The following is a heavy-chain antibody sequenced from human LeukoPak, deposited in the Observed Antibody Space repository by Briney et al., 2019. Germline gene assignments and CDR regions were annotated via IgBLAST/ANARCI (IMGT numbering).Heavy chain of an antibody. CDR2: ISGSGGST. CDR1: GFTFSSYA. CDR3: AKDRSQYYDFWSGYYSTYFAY. J-gene: IGHJ4*02. V-gene: IGHV3-23*01. Sequence: PGGSLRLSCAASGFTFSSYAMSWVRQAPGKGLEWVSAISGSGGSTYYADSVKGRFTISRDNSKNTLYLQMNSLRAEDTAVYYCAKDRSQYYDFWSGYYSTYFAYWGQGTLVTVSS. D-gene: IGHD3-3*01.